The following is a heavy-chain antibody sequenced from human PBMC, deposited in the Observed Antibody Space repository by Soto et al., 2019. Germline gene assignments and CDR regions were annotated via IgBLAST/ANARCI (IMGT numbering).Heavy chain of an antibody. Sequence: ASVKVSCKASGYTFTGYYMHWVRQAPGQGLEWMGWINPNSGGTNYAQKFQGRVTMTRDTSISTAYMELSRLRSDDTAVYYCARDHVLWSGYLFPDNTCFDPRGQGTRVTVAS. CDR2: INPNSGGT. D-gene: IGHD3-3*01. J-gene: IGHJ5*02. CDR3: ARDHVLWSGYLFPDNTCFDP. V-gene: IGHV1-2*02. CDR1: GYTFTGYY.